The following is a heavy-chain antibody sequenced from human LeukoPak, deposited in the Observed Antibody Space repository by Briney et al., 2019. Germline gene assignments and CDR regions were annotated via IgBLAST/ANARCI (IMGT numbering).Heavy chain of an antibody. D-gene: IGHD2-8*01. V-gene: IGHV1-8*02. CDR1: GYTFTGYY. CDR2: MNPNSGNT. Sequence: ASVKVSCEASGYTFTGYYMHWVRQAPGQGLEWMGWMNPNSGNTGYAQKFQGRVTMTRNTSISTAYMELSSLRSEDTTVYYCAKGLMIPHKNYWGQGTLVTVSS. J-gene: IGHJ4*02. CDR3: AKGLMIPHKNY.